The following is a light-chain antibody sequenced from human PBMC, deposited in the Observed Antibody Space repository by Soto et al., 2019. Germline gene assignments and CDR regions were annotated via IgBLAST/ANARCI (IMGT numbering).Light chain of an antibody. V-gene: IGLV1-47*01. Sequence: QSVLTQAPSASGTPGQWVTISCSGSSSNIGSNFVYWYQKFPGTAPKVLIYRNDQRPSGVPDRFSGSKSGTSASLAISGLRSEDEADYYCAVWDDSLNGSVAFGGGTKLTVL. CDR2: RND. CDR1: SSNIGSNF. J-gene: IGLJ2*01. CDR3: AVWDDSLNGSVA.